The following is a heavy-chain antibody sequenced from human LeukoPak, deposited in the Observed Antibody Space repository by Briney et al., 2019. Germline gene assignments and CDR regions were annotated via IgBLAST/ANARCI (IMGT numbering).Heavy chain of an antibody. J-gene: IGHJ4*02. CDR3: ARDRWELLRALSY. CDR2: ISYDGSNK. V-gene: IGHV3-30*04. CDR1: GFTFSSYA. Sequence: PGGSLRLSCAASGFTFSSYAMHWVRQAPGKGLEWVAVISYDGSNKYYADSVKGRFTISRDSSKNTLYLQMNSLRAEDTAVYYCARDRWELLRALSYWGQGTLVTVSS. D-gene: IGHD1-26*01.